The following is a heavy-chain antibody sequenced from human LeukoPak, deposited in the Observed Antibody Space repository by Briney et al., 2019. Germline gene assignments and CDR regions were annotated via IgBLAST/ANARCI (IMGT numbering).Heavy chain of an antibody. J-gene: IGHJ4*02. CDR1: GGSISSYY. CDR3: ARRRYCSSTSCWYYFDY. D-gene: IGHD2-2*01. V-gene: IGHV4-59*08. CDR2: IYYSGST. Sequence: PSETLSLTCTVSGGSISSYYWSWIRQPPGKGLEWIGNIYYSGSTNYNPSLKSRVTISVDTSKNQFSLKVSSVTAADTAVYYCARRRYCSSTSCWYYFDYWGQGTLVTVSS.